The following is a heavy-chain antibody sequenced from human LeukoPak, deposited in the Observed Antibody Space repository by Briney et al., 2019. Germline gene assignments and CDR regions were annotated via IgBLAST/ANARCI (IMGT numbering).Heavy chain of an antibody. CDR2: IYYSGST. D-gene: IGHD3-3*01. CDR1: GGSISSYY. Sequence: SETLSLTCTVSGGSISSYYWSWIRQPPGKGLEWIGYIYYSGSTNYNPPLKSRVTISVDTSKNQFSLKLSSVTAADTAVYYCARCYDFWSGYLFGYWGQGTLVTVSS. J-gene: IGHJ4*02. V-gene: IGHV4-59*08. CDR3: ARCYDFWSGYLFGY.